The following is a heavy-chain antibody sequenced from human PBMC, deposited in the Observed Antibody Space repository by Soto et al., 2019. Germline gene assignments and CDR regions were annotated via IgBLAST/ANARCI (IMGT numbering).Heavy chain of an antibody. CDR3: AREMTAPRDHYYGLHV. CDR1: RFTFSNYA. V-gene: IGHV3-30-3*01. CDR2: ISYDGSHT. J-gene: IGHJ6*02. Sequence: QVQLVESGGGVVQPGRSLRLSCAASRFTFSNYAMHWVRQAPGKGLEWVAIISYDGSHTYYADSVEGRFTISRDSSENTLYLQMNSLRAEDTAVYYCAREMTAPRDHYYGLHVWGQWTTVTVSS. D-gene: IGHD5-18*01.